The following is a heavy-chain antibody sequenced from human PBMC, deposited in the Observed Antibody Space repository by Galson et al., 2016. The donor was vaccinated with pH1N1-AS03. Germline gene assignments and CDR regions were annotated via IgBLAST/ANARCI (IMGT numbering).Heavy chain of an antibody. V-gene: IGHV3-53*01. J-gene: IGHJ4*02. D-gene: IGHD3-16*01. CDR3: AREPWGSTQGEY. Sequence: SLRLSCAASGFTINNNYMSWVRQAPGKGLEWVSVIYGGGDTFYADSVKGRFTISRDNSKNTVYLQMNSLRAEDTAVYYCAREPWGSTQGEYWGQGTLVTGSS. CDR1: GFTINNNY. CDR2: IYGGGDT.